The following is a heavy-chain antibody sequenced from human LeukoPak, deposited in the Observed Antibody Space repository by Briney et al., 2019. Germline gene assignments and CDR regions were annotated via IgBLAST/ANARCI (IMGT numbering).Heavy chain of an antibody. J-gene: IGHJ4*02. V-gene: IGHV1-2*02. Sequence: ASVKVSCKASGYTFTGYYMHWVRQAPGQGLEWTGWINPNSGGTNYAQKFQGRVTMTRDTSISTAYMELSRLRSDDTAVYYCAREANDDSSGYYYFDYWGQGTLVTVSS. D-gene: IGHD3-22*01. CDR2: INPNSGGT. CDR3: AREANDDSSGYYYFDY. CDR1: GYTFTGYY.